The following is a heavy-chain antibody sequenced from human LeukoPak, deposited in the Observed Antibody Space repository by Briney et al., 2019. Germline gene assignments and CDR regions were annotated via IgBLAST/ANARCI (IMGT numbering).Heavy chain of an antibody. V-gene: IGHV3-66*01. CDR3: ARDWAVATDAFDI. J-gene: IGHJ3*02. Sequence: GGSLRLSCAASGFTVSSNYMSWVRQAPGRGLEWVSVIYSGGSTYYADSVKGRFTISRDNSKNTLYLQMNSLRAEDTAVYYCARDWAVATDAFDIWGQGTMVTVSS. D-gene: IGHD5-12*01. CDR2: IYSGGST. CDR1: GFTVSSNY.